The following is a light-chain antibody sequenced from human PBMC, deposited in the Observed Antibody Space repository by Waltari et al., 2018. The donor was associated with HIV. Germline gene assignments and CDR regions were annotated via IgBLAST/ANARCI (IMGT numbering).Light chain of an antibody. Sequence: QSFLAPPPYAPGTPGQRDTITYSASTSTLGGNTVSCDQHLPGTAPKLLIYSNNQRPSGVPDRFSGSTSGTSASLVISGLQSEDEADYYCAAWDDSLKGGAFGPGTKVTVL. J-gene: IGLJ1*01. CDR1: TSTLGGNT. V-gene: IGLV1-44*01. CDR3: AAWDDSLKGGA. CDR2: SNN.